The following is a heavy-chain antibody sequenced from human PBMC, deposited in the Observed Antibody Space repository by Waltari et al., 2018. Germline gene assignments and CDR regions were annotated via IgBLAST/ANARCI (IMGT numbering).Heavy chain of an antibody. V-gene: IGHV3-48*03. CDR2: ISSGGSAT. Sequence: EVQLVESGGGLVQPGGSLRLTCAAPGLTFNTYEMNWVRQAPGEGLEWVAHISSGGSATYYADSVKGRFTISRDNAKRSLYLQMTSLSPEDTGVYYCASGWVFDYFGQGTLVTVSS. CDR1: GLTFNTYE. J-gene: IGHJ4*02. D-gene: IGHD6-19*01. CDR3: ASGWVFDY.